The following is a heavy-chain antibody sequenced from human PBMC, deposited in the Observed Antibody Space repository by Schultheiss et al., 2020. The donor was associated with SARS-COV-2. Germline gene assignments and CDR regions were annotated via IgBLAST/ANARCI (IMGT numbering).Heavy chain of an antibody. CDR1: GYTFTSYY. CDR2: INPSGGST. Sequence: GESLKISCRASGYTFTSYYMHWVRQAPGQGLEWMGIINPSGGSTSYAQKFQGRVTMTRDTSTSTVYMELSSLRSEDTAVYYCARVGGGCSSTSCYTPYYFDYWGQGTLVTVSS. J-gene: IGHJ4*02. D-gene: IGHD2-2*02. CDR3: ARVGGGCSSTSCYTPYYFDY. V-gene: IGHV1-46*01.